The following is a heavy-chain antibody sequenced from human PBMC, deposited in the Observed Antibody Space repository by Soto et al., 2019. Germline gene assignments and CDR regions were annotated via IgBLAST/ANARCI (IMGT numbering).Heavy chain of an antibody. D-gene: IGHD3-10*01. V-gene: IGHV4-39*01. CDR1: GGSISSSSYY. J-gene: IGHJ5*02. CDR2: IYYSGST. CDR3: ARHESRGVIPNRGWFDP. Sequence: QLQLQESGPGLVKPSETLSLTCTVSGGSISSSSYYWGWIRQPPGKGLEWIGSIYYSGSTYYNPSLKSRVTISVDTSKNQFSLKLSSVTAADTAVYYCARHESRGVIPNRGWFDPWGQGTLVTVSS.